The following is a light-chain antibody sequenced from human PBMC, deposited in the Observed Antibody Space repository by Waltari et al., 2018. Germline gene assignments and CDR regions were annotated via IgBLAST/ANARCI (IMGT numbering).Light chain of an antibody. CDR1: SSNIGINY. Sequence: QSVLTQPPSASGTPGQRVTISCSGSSSNIGINYVYWYQHFPGSATNILIYRANQRPSGVPDRFSGSKSGSSASLAISGPRSEDECDYYCAAWDDRLRGRVFGGGTKLTVL. CDR2: RAN. CDR3: AAWDDRLRGRV. J-gene: IGLJ3*02. V-gene: IGLV1-47*01.